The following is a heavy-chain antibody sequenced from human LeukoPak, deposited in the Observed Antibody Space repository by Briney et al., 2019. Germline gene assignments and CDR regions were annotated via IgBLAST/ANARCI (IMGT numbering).Heavy chain of an antibody. J-gene: IGHJ4*02. CDR2: ISAYNGNT. D-gene: IGHD3-9*01. CDR1: GYTFTSYG. CDR3: ARDILTGYYGSPFDY. V-gene: IGHV1-18*01. Sequence: ASVKVSCKASGYTFTSYGISWVRQAPGQGLEWMGWISAYNGNTNYAQKLQGRVTMTTDTSTSTAYMELRSLRSDDTAVYYCARDILTGYYGSPFDYWGQGTLVTVSS.